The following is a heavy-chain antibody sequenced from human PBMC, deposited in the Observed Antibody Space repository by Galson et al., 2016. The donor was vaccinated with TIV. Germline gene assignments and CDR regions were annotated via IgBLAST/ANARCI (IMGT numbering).Heavy chain of an antibody. J-gene: IGHJ6*02. CDR2: IIPLFGSA. V-gene: IGHV1-69*13. CDR1: GGSFSSYV. CDR3: ATDRNTAMDTYYYYYGVDV. D-gene: IGHD5-18*01. Sequence: SVKVSCKASGGSFSSYVFNLVRQAPGQGLEWMGNIIPLFGSANYAQKFQGRVTITADESTSTAYMELSRLRSEDTAIYYCATDRNTAMDTYYYYYGVDVWGQGTTVTVSS.